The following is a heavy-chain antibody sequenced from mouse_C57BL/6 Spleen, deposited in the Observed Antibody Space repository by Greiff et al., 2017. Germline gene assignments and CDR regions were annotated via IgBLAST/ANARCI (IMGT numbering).Heavy chain of an antibody. Sequence: EVQLVESGPGLVKPSQSLSLTCSVTGYSITSGYYWNWIRQFPGNKLEWMGYISYDGSNNYNPSLKNRISITRDTSKNQFFLKLNSVTTEDTATYYCARGAPGDYWGQGTTLTVSS. CDR3: ARGAPGDY. CDR1: GYSITSGYY. CDR2: ISYDGSN. V-gene: IGHV3-6*01. J-gene: IGHJ2*01.